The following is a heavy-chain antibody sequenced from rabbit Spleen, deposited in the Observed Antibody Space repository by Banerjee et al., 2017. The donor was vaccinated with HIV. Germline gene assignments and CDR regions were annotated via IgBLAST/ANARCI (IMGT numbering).Heavy chain of an antibody. CDR2: IDTGSSGFT. CDR1: GVSFSSSSY. Sequence: QSLEESGGDLVKPGASLTLTCTASGVSFSSSSYMCWVRQAPGKGLEWIACIDTGSSGFTYFATWAKGRFTCSKTSSTTVTLQMTSLIVADTATYFCARDTGTSFSSYGMDLWGPGTLVTVS. CDR3: ARDTGTSFSSYGMDL. V-gene: IGHV1S40*01. J-gene: IGHJ6*01. D-gene: IGHD7-1*01.